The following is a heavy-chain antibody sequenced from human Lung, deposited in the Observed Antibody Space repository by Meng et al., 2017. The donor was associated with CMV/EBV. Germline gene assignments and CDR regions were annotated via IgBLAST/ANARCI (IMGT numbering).Heavy chain of an antibody. J-gene: IGHJ6*02. V-gene: IGHV3-9*01. D-gene: IGHD4/OR15-4a*01. CDR1: GFSFDDYA. Sequence: GGSXRLXCAASGFSFDDYAIHWVRQPPGKGLEWVSGINWSGDRAVYADSVKGRFIVSRDNAKNSLFLHMNTLRAEDTALYYCAKDISPPPVRCDGMDVWGQGTTVTVSS. CDR2: INWSGDRA. CDR3: AKDISPPPVRCDGMDV.